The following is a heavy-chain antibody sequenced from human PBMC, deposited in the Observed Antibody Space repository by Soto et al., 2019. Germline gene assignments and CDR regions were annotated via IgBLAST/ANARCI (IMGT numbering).Heavy chain of an antibody. J-gene: IGHJ4*02. CDR1: GYTFTSYG. D-gene: IGHD3-3*01. CDR3: ARDGGPQDYDFWSGYYTGGFDY. CDR2: ISAYNGNT. V-gene: IGHV1-18*01. Sequence: ASVKVSCKASGYTFTSYGISWVRQAPGQGLEWMGWISAYNGNTNYAQKLQGRVTMTTDTSTSTAYMELRSLRSDDTAVYYCARDGGPQDYDFWSGYYTGGFDYWGQGTLVTVSS.